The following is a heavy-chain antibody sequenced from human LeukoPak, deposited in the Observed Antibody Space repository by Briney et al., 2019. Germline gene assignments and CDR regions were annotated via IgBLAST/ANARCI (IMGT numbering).Heavy chain of an antibody. Sequence: GGSLRLSCAVSGFTFNIYSMNWVRQAPGKGLEWVSSISSSSSYIYYADSVKGRFTISRDNAKNSLYLQMNSLRAEDTAVYYCARDYFGGIAAAFDAFDIWGPGTVVTVSS. CDR2: ISSSSSYI. CDR1: GFTFNIYS. D-gene: IGHD6-13*01. J-gene: IGHJ3*02. V-gene: IGHV3-21*01. CDR3: ARDYFGGIAAAFDAFDI.